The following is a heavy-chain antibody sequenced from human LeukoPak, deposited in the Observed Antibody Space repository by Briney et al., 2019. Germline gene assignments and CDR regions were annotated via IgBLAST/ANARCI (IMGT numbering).Heavy chain of an antibody. V-gene: IGHV3-74*01. J-gene: IGHJ1*01. CDR1: GFTFSDTW. D-gene: IGHD3-22*01. Sequence: GGSLRLSCAASGFTFSDTWMHWVRQAPGEGLVWVSRIRSDGSDTRYAESVKGRFTISRDNAKNTLYLQMNSLRAEDTAVYYCAKVARYYYDSSAPQHWGQGTLVTVSS. CDR2: IRSDGSDT. CDR3: AKVARYYYDSSAPQH.